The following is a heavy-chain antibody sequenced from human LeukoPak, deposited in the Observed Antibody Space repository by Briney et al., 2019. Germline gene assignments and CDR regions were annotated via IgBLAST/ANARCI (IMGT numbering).Heavy chain of an antibody. V-gene: IGHV3-21*01. J-gene: IGHJ4*02. CDR2: ISSSSSYI. CDR3: ARDPYVWGKYYFDY. Sequence: GGSLRLSCAASGFTFSSYSMNWVRQAPGKGLEWVSSISSSSSYIYYADSVKGRFTISRDNAKKSLYLQMNSLRAEDTAVYYCARDPYVWGKYYFDYWGQGTLVTVSS. D-gene: IGHD3-16*01. CDR1: GFTFSSYS.